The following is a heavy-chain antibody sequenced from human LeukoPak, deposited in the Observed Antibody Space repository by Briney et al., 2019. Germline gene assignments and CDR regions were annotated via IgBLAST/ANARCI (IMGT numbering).Heavy chain of an antibody. V-gene: IGHV3-7*03. CDR2: IKQDGSEK. CDR3: AKDGSGYYYGSGSHFDY. CDR1: GFTFSSYW. Sequence: PGGSLRLSCAASGFTFSSYWMSWVRQAPGKGLEWVANIKQDGSEKYYVDSVKGRFTISRDNAKNSLYLQMNSLRAEDTALYYCAKDGSGYYYGSGSHFDYWGQGTLVTVSS. D-gene: IGHD3-10*01. J-gene: IGHJ4*02.